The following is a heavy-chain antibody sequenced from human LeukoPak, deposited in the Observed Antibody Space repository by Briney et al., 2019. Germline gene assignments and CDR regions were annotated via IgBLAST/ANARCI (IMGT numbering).Heavy chain of an antibody. D-gene: IGHD6-19*01. CDR1: GFTFSIYG. Sequence: GGSLRLSCAASGFTFSIYGMGWVRQAPGKGLEWVAVISYDGSNKYYADSVKGRFTISRDNSKNTLYLQINSLRAEDTAVYYCARDRLYQQWLVRGAFDIWGQGTMVTVSS. CDR2: ISYDGSNK. CDR3: ARDRLYQQWLVRGAFDI. J-gene: IGHJ3*02. V-gene: IGHV3-30*03.